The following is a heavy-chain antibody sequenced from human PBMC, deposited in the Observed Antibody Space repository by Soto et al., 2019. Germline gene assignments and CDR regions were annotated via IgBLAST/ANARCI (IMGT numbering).Heavy chain of an antibody. CDR1: GGSISSSSYY. J-gene: IGHJ4*02. D-gene: IGHD6-13*01. CDR2: IYYSGST. CDR3: ARRQSSSWYGL. V-gene: IGHV4-39*01. Sequence: SETLSFTCTVSGGSISSSSYYWGWIRQPPGKGLEWIGSIYYSGSTYYNPSLKSRVTISVDASKNQFSLKLSSVTAADTAVYYCARRQSSSWYGLWGQGTLVTVSS.